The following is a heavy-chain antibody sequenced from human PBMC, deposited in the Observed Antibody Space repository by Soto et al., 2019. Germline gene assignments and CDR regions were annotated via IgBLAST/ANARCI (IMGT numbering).Heavy chain of an antibody. CDR2: IIPIFGTA. J-gene: IGHJ6*02. CDR3: TYGDYGGGDSWAVYYYGMDV. Sequence: SVKVSCKASGGTFSSYAISWVRQAPGQGLEWMGGIIPIFGTANYAQKFQGRVTITADESTSTAYMELSSLRSEDTAVYYCTYGDYGGGDSWAVYYYGMDVWGQGTTVTVSS. V-gene: IGHV1-69*13. CDR1: GGTFSSYA. D-gene: IGHD4-17*01.